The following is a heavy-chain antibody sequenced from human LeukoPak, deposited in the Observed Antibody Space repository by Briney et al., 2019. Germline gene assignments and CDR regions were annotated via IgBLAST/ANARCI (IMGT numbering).Heavy chain of an antibody. D-gene: IGHD3-10*01. CDR1: GFTFSNYG. CDR2: IRYDGSNK. V-gene: IGHV3-30*02. J-gene: IGHJ6*03. Sequence: GGSLRLSCAASGFTFSNYGIHWVRQAPGQGLEWVAFIRYDGSNKYYADSVKGRFTISRDNSKNTLYLQMNSLRAEDTAVYYCARAKLLWFGESYYMDVWAKGTTVTISS. CDR3: ARAKLLWFGESYYMDV.